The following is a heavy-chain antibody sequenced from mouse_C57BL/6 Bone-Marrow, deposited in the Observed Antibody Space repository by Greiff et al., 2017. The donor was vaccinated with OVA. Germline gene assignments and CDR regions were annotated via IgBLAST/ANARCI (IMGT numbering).Heavy chain of an antibody. Sequence: EVHLVESGGDLVKPGGSLKLSCAASGFTFSSYGMSWVRQTPDKRLEWVATISSGGSYTYYPDSVQGRFTISRDNAKNTLYLQMSSLKSEDTAMYYCARPLYDYDGAYWGQGTLVTVSA. CDR3: ARPLYDYDGAY. D-gene: IGHD2-4*01. CDR1: GFTFSSYG. V-gene: IGHV5-6*01. CDR2: ISSGGSYT. J-gene: IGHJ3*01.